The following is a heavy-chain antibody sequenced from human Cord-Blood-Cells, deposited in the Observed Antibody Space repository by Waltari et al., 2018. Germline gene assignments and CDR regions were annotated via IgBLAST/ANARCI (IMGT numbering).Heavy chain of an antibody. CDR1: GGSISSYY. V-gene: IGHV4-59*13. J-gene: IGHJ5*02. D-gene: IGHD7-27*01. CDR2: IYYSGST. Sequence: QVQLQESGPGLVKPSETLSLTSTVSGGSISSYYWSWIRQPPGKGLEWIGYIYYSGSTNYNPSLKSRVTISVDTSKNQFSLKLSSVTAADTAVYYCARETLLTGDPLGNWFDPWGQGTLVIVSS. CDR3: ARETLLTGDPLGNWFDP.